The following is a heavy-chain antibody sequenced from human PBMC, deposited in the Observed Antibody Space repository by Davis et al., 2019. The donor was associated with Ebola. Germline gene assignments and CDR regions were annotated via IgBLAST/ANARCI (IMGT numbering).Heavy chain of an antibody. V-gene: IGHV5-51*01. CDR3: ARHNTASSLRFDY. CDR2: IYPGDSDT. Sequence: GESLKISCKGSGYSFISYWIGWVRQMPGKGLEWMGIIYPGDSDTRYSPSFQGQVTISADKSITTAYLQWSSLKASDTAMYYCARHNTASSLRFDYWGQGTLVTVSS. D-gene: IGHD6-6*01. CDR1: GYSFISYW. J-gene: IGHJ4*02.